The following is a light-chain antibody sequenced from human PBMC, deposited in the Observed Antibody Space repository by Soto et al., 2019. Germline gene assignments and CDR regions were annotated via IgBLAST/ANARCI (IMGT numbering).Light chain of an antibody. CDR1: SSDVGGYNY. J-gene: IGLJ2*01. Sequence: QSALTQPRSVSGSPGQSVTISCTGTSSDVGGYNYVSWYQRHPGKAPKLMIYDVSKRPSGVPDRFSGSKSGNTASLTISGLQAEDEADYYCCSYAGSSVFGGGTKLTVL. CDR2: DVS. CDR3: CSYAGSSV. V-gene: IGLV2-11*01.